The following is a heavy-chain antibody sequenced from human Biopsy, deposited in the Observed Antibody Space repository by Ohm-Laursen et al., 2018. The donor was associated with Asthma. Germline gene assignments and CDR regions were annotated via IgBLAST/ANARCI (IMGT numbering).Heavy chain of an antibody. V-gene: IGHV1-46*01. D-gene: IGHD1-7*01. J-gene: IGHJ4*02. CDR2: INPSGGST. Sequence: ASVKVSCKVSGYTFTSYYMHWVRQAPGQGLEWMGIINPSGGSTSYAQKFQGRVTMTRGTSTSTVYMELSSLRSEDTAVYYCARRGITGTTLDYWGQGTLVTVSS. CDR1: GYTFTSYY. CDR3: ARRGITGTTLDY.